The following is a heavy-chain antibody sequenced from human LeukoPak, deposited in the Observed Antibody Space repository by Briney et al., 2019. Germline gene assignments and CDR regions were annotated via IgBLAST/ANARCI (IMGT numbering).Heavy chain of an antibody. CDR2: ISYDGSNK. D-gene: IGHD4-17*01. J-gene: IGHJ4*02. CDR1: GFTFSSYW. Sequence: GGSLRLSCAASGFTFSSYWMSWVRQAPGKGLEWVAVISYDGSNKYYADSVKGRFTISRDNSKNTLYLQMNSLRAEDTAVYYCAKGHDYGDLTVDYWGQGTLVTVSS. V-gene: IGHV3-30*18. CDR3: AKGHDYGDLTVDY.